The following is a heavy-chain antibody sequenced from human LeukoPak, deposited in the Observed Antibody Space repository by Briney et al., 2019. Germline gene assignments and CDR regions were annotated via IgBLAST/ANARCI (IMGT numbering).Heavy chain of an antibody. CDR2: ISGSGGST. V-gene: IGHV3-23*01. CDR3: AKDRGVIRDY. Sequence: GGSLRLSCAASGFTFSSYGMSWVRQAPGKGLEWVSAISGSGGSTYYADSAKGRFTISRDNSKNTLCLQMNSLRAEDTAVYYCAKDRGVIRDYWGQGTLVTVSS. J-gene: IGHJ4*02. D-gene: IGHD3-10*01. CDR1: GFTFSSYG.